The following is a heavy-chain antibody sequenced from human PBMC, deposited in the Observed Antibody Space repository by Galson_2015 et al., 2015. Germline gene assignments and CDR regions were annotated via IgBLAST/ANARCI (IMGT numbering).Heavy chain of an antibody. Sequence: SLRLSCAASGFTFSSYGMHWVRQAPGKGLEWVAVIWFDGSKKYYADSVKGRFTISRDNSKNTLYLQMNSLRAEDTAVYYCARDPCSSNSCYVIDYWGQGTLVTVSS. D-gene: IGHD2-2*01. V-gene: IGHV3-33*01. CDR1: GFTFSSYG. CDR2: IWFDGSKK. CDR3: ARDPCSSNSCYVIDY. J-gene: IGHJ4*02.